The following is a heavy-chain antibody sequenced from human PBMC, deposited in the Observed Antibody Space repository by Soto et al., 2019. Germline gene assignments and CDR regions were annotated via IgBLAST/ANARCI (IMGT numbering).Heavy chain of an antibody. CDR1: GFTFSSYA. CDR2: ISGSGGST. D-gene: IGHD3-22*01. CDR3: AKDYYYDSSGYYTPEYYFDY. V-gene: IGHV3-23*01. Sequence: EVQLLESGGGLVQPGGSLRLSCATSGFTFSSYAMSWVRQAPGKGLEWVSAISGSGGSTYYADSVKGRFTISRDNSKNTLYLQMNSLRGEDTAVYYCAKDYYYDSSGYYTPEYYFDYWGQGTLVTVSS. J-gene: IGHJ4*02.